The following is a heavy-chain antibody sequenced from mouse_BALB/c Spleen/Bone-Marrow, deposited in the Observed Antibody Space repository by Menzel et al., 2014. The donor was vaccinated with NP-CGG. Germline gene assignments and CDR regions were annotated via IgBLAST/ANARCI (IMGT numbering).Heavy chain of an antibody. Sequence: EVKLMESGPGLVKPSQSLSLTCSVTGYSITSGYYWNWIRQFPGNKLEWMGYISYDGSNNYNPSLKNRISITRDTSKNQFFLKLSSVTTEDPASYYCASGYYCGSIAYWGQGTLVTVSA. J-gene: IGHJ3*01. CDR1: GYSITSGYY. CDR3: ASGYYCGSIAY. V-gene: IGHV3-6*02. CDR2: ISYDGSN. D-gene: IGHD2-3*01.